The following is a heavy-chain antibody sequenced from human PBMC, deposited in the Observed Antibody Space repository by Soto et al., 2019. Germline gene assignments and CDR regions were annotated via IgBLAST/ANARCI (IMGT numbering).Heavy chain of an antibody. CDR2: IYWDDDE. D-gene: IGHD3-10*01. J-gene: IGHJ6*02. CDR1: GFSLNTGGVG. Sequence: ITLKESGPTLVKPTQTLTLTCTFSGFSLNTGGVGMGWVRQPRGKAMEWLALIYWDDDERYRPSLRSRLNITKDTINNQVVLTMTNMDPEDTATYYCVRNWRYYGGDYYYGMDAWGQGTTVTVS. V-gene: IGHV2-5*02. CDR3: VRNWRYYGGDYYYGMDA.